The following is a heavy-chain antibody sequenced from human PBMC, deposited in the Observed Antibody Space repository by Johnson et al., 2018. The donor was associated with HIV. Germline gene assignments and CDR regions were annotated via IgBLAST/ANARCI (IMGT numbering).Heavy chain of an antibody. CDR2: LNSDGSST. J-gene: IGHJ3*02. Sequence: VQLVESGGGLVQPGGSLRLSCAASGFTFSSYWMHWVRQAPGKGLVWVSRLNSDGSSTSYADSVKGRFTISRDNAKNKLYPQMNSLRAEDTAVYYCARGGEGELPDAFDIWGQGTMVTVSS. V-gene: IGHV3-74*01. CDR1: GFTFSSYW. D-gene: IGHD1-26*01. CDR3: ARGGEGELPDAFDI.